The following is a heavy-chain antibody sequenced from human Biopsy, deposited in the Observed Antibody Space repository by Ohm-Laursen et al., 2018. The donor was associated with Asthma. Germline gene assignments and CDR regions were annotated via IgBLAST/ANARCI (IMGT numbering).Heavy chain of an antibody. V-gene: IGHV4-39*01. Sequence: SETLSLTCSLSSGSGGYMRSGNYYWGWIRQPPGKGLEWIGSIYYSGTTYYNPPLECRVTVSADTSKNQFSLKLTFVTAADTAVYYCVRGSSSWHHGPFHYYYGLDVWGQGTTATVSS. CDR3: VRGSSSWHHGPFHYYYGLDV. J-gene: IGHJ6*02. CDR1: SGSGGYMRSGNYY. CDR2: IYYSGTT. D-gene: IGHD6-13*01.